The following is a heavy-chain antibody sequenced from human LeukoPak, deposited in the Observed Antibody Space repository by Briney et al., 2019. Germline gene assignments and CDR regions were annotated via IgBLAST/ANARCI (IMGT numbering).Heavy chain of an antibody. D-gene: IGHD6-25*01. CDR2: IYHSGST. V-gene: IGHV4-38-2*02. CDR1: GYSISSGYY. J-gene: IGHJ4*02. Sequence: NPSETLSLTCTVSGYSISSGYYWGWIRQPPGKGLEWIGSIYHSGSTYYNPSLKSRVTISVDTSKNQFSLKLSSVTAADTAVYYCASGSIAAAHYWGQGTLVTVSS. CDR3: ASGSIAAAHY.